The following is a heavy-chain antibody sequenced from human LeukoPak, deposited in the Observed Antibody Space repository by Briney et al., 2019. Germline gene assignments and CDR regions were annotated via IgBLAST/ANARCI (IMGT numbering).Heavy chain of an antibody. J-gene: IGHJ1*01. Sequence: ASVKVSCKASVYTFTSYDINWVRQATGQGLEWMGWMNPNSGNTGYAQKFQGRVTITRSTSISTAYMELSSLRSEDTAVYYCARGRRGYCSGDSCLEYFQHWGQGTLVIVSS. V-gene: IGHV1-8*03. CDR2: MNPNSGNT. CDR3: ARGRRGYCSGDSCLEYFQH. CDR1: VYTFTSYD. D-gene: IGHD2-15*01.